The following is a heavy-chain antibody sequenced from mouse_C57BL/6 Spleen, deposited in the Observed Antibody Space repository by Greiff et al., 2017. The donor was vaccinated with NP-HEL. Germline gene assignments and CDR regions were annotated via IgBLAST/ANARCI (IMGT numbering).Heavy chain of an antibody. CDR2: IDPSDSYT. J-gene: IGHJ3*01. D-gene: IGHD3-2*02. V-gene: IGHV1-69*01. Sequence: QVQLQQPGAELVMPGASVKLSCKASGYTFTSYWMHWVKQRPGQGLEWIGEIDPSDSYTNSNQKFKGKSTLTVDKSSSTAYMQLSSLTSEDSAVYYCARPLDSSGTWFAYWGQGTLVTVSA. CDR3: ARPLDSSGTWFAY. CDR1: GYTFTSYW.